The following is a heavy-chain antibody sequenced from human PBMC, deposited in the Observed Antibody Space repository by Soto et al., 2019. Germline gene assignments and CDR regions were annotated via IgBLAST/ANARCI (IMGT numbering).Heavy chain of an antibody. CDR3: ARGVSMAGRPGFFHH. V-gene: IGHV1-69*06. Sequence: GASVKVSCKAPGETFRRDVISWVRQAPGQGLERLGGITPMSGTTDYAQKFQGRVTISADKSTGTAYFELSSLTFDDTGVYYCARGVSMAGRPGFFHHWGQDSLVTVSS. D-gene: IGHD6-6*01. CDR2: ITPMSGTT. CDR1: GETFRRDV. J-gene: IGHJ1*01.